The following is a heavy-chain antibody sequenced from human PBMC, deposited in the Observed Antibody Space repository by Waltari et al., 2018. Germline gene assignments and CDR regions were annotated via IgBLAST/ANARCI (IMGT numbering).Heavy chain of an antibody. Sequence: VRQVPGKGLEWVATIRKDGGVKYYVDSVKGRFTISRDNAKNSLFLQMSSLRVEDTAIYYCASQIRYNSGWIPLDYWGQGTLVTVSS. D-gene: IGHD6-19*01. CDR3: ASQIRYNSGWIPLDY. CDR2: IRKDGGVK. V-gene: IGHV3-7*01. J-gene: IGHJ4*02.